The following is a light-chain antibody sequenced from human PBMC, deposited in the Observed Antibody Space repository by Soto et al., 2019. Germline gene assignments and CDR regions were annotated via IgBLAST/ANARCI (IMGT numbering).Light chain of an antibody. J-gene: IGKJ1*01. V-gene: IGKV3-20*01. CDR2: GAS. CDR1: QSVRSNY. Sequence: EIVLTQSPGTLSLSPGERATLSCRASQSVRSNYLAWYQQKPGQAPRLLISGASSRATGIPDRFSGSGSGTDFTLTISRLEPEDVAVYYCQQYGSSRTFGQGTKVEVK. CDR3: QQYGSSRT.